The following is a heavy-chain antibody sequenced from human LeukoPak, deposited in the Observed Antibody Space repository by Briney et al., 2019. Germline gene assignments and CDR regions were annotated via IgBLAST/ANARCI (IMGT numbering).Heavy chain of an antibody. CDR1: GYTFTGYY. J-gene: IGHJ6*03. V-gene: IGHV1-2*02. D-gene: IGHD3-10*01. CDR2: INPNSGGT. CDR3: ARDPMVPYYYYYMDV. Sequence: ASVKVSCKASGYTFTGYYMHWVRQAPGQGLEWMGWINPNSGGTNYAQKFQGRVTMTRDTSISTAYMELSRLRSDDTAVYYCARDPMVPYYYYYMDVWGKGTTVTVSS.